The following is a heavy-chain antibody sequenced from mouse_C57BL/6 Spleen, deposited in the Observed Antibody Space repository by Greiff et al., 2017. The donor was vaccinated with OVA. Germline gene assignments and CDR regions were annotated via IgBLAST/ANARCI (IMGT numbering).Heavy chain of an antibody. Sequence: VQLQQSGAELVRPGASVKLSCTASGFNIKDDYMHWVKQRPEQGLEWIGWIDPENGDTEYAPKFQGKATITADTSSNTAYLQLSSLTSEDTAVYYCTTGYYGTPDYWGQGTTLTVSS. CDR1: GFNIKDDY. CDR2: IDPENGDT. V-gene: IGHV14-4*01. CDR3: TTGYYGTPDY. D-gene: IGHD1-1*01. J-gene: IGHJ2*01.